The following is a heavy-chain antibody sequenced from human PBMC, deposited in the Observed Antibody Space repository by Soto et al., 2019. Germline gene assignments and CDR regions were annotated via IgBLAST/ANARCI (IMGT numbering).Heavy chain of an antibody. D-gene: IGHD6-19*01. CDR2: ITGSGGST. J-gene: IGHJ6*02. CDR3: AKDERLVAGTVYYYGMDV. Sequence: GGSLRLSCAASGFTFSSYAMSWVRQAPGKGLEWVSAITGSGGSTYYADSVKGRFTISRDNSKNTLYLQMNSLRAEDTAVYYCAKDERLVAGTVYYYGMDVWAQGTTVTVSS. V-gene: IGHV3-23*01. CDR1: GFTFSSYA.